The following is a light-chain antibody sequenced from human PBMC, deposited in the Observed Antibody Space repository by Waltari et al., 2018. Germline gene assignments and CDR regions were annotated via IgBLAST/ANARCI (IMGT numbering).Light chain of an antibody. CDR3: QQRRNWPLT. J-gene: IGKJ5*01. Sequence: EIVFIQSPATLSLSPGERATLSCRASQSVSSHLAWYQQKPGQSPRLLIYDASNRATGIPARFSGSGSGTDFTLTISSLEPEDFAVYYCQQRRNWPLTFGQGTRLEIK. CDR2: DAS. CDR1: QSVSSH. V-gene: IGKV3-11*01.